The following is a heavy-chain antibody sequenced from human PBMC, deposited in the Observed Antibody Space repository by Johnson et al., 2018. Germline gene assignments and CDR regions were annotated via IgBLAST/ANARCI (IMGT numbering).Heavy chain of an antibody. J-gene: IGHJ1*01. CDR3: ARSQAVQH. CDR2: ISSSSSYI. CDR1: GFTFSSYS. V-gene: IGHV3-21*01. Sequence: VQLVQSGGGVVQPGRSXRLSCAASGFTFSSYSMNWVRQAPGKGLEWVSSISSSSSYIYYADSVKGRFTISRDNAKNSLNLQMNSLRAEDTAVYYCARSQAVQHWGQGTLVTVSS.